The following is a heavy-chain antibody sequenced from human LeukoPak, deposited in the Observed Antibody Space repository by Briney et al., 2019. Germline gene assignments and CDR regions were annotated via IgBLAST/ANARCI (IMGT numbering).Heavy chain of an antibody. CDR1: GRTIGLYG. V-gene: IGHV3-33*07. CDR3: AREKYEGSGSHYFALDV. CDR2: IWFDGSNK. Sequence: PGGSPRLSCEASGRTIGLYGMFWVRQAPGKGLEWVAAIWFDGSNKYYADSVKGRFTISRDNSRNTVLLQMDSLSAEDTAVYYCAREKYEGSGSHYFALDVWGQGTMVIVSS. J-gene: IGHJ6*02. D-gene: IGHD3-10*01.